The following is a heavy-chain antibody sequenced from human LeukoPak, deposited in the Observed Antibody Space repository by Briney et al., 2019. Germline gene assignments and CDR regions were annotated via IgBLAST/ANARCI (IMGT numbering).Heavy chain of an antibody. CDR1: GYSFTSYW. CDR2: IYPGDSDT. J-gene: IGHJ5*02. CDR3: ARLVPIVVVPAADNWCDP. Sequence: GGSLRLSCKGSGYSFTSYWIGWVRQMPGKGLEWMGIIYPGDSDTRYIPSSQGQDTISAVKSISTAYLQWSSLKAADTAMYYCARLVPIVVVPAADNWCDPWGQGTLVTVSS. V-gene: IGHV5-51*01. D-gene: IGHD2-2*01.